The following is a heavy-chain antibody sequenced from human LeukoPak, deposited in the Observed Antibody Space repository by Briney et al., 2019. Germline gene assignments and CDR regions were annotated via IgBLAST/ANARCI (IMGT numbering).Heavy chain of an antibody. CDR3: AKGASCSGGSCYSPDQVDYYGVDV. CDR2: ISGSGGST. Sequence: GGSLRLSCAASGFTFSSYAMSWVRQAPGKGLEWVSAISGSGGSTYYADSVKGRFTISRDNSKNTLYLQMNSLRAEDTAVYYCAKGASCSGGSCYSPDQVDYYGVDVWGKGTTVTVSS. CDR1: GFTFSSYA. J-gene: IGHJ6*04. V-gene: IGHV3-23*01. D-gene: IGHD2-15*01.